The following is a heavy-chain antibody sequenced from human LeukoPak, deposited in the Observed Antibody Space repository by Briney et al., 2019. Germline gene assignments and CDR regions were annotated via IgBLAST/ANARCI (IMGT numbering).Heavy chain of an antibody. D-gene: IGHD6-19*01. CDR1: GFTFSSYW. CDR2: ISPDGSSA. J-gene: IGHJ4*02. V-gene: IGHV3-74*01. Sequence: GGSLRLSCAASGFTFSSYWMHWVRQAPGKGLVWVSRISPDGSSALYADSVMGRFTISRDNAKNTLYLQMNSLRAEDTAVYYCARVIYSGWEGELSDWGQGTLVTVSS. CDR3: ARVIYSGWEGELSD.